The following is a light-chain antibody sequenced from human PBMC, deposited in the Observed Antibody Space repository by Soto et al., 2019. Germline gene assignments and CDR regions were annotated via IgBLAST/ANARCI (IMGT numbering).Light chain of an antibody. J-gene: IGKJ1*01. CDR1: QSISRN. CDR2: VAS. V-gene: IGKV1-39*01. CDR3: QQYGSSPPIT. Sequence: IQMTQSPSSLSASVGDRFTITCRASQSISRNLIWYQEKPGKAPKLLIHVASSLQSGVPSRFSGSGSGTDFTLTISRLEPEDFAVYYCQQYGSSPPITFGQGTKVEIK.